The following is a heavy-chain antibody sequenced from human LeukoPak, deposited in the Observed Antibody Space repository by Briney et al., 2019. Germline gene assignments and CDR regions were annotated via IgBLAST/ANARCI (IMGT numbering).Heavy chain of an antibody. J-gene: IGHJ4*02. D-gene: IGHD3-10*01. CDR1: GGAISSYY. CDR2: IYYSGST. V-gene: IGHV4-59*01. CDR3: ARGRHGSGTIPD. Sequence: SETLSLTCTVSGGAISSYYWSWLRQPPGKGLEWIGYIYYSGSTNYNPPLKSRVTISVDTSKNQFSLKLSSVTAADTAVYYCARGRHGSGTIPDWGQGTLVTVSS.